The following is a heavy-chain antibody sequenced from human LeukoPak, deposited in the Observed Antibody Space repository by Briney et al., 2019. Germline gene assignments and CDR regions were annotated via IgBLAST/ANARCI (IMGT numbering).Heavy chain of an antibody. CDR3: AKTGSGYLYDAFDV. CDR1: GFTFSTYA. J-gene: IGHJ3*01. CDR2: ISVSGGNT. Sequence: PGGSLSLSCAASGFTFSTYAINWVRQAPGKGLEWVSSISVSGGNTYYADSVKGRFTISRDNSKNTLYLQMNSLRAEDTAVYYCAKTGSGYLYDAFDVWGQGTMVTVSS. D-gene: IGHD3-22*01. V-gene: IGHV3-23*01.